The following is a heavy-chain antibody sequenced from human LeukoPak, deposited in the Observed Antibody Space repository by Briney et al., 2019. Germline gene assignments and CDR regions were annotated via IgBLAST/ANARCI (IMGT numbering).Heavy chain of an antibody. CDR2: IYYSGST. J-gene: IGHJ3*02. Sequence: PSETLSLTCTVSGGSISSYYWSWIRQPPGKGLEWIGYIYYSGSTNYNPSLKSRVTISVDTSKNQFSLKLSSVTAADTAVYYCARHGGRIVGATGAFDIWGQGTMVTVSS. V-gene: IGHV4-59*08. CDR1: GGSISSYY. CDR3: ARHGGRIVGATGAFDI. D-gene: IGHD1-26*01.